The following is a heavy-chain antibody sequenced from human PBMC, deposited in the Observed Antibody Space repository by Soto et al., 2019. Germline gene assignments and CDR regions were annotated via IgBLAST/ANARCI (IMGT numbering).Heavy chain of an antibody. Sequence: GGSLRLSCAASGFTFSSYAMSWVRQAPGKGLEWVSAISGSGGSTYYADSVKGRFTISRDNSKNTLYLQMNSLRAEDTAVYYCATSPELTDYYYYGMDVWGQGTTVTVSS. CDR2: ISGSGGST. CDR1: GFTFSSYA. J-gene: IGHJ6*02. CDR3: ATSPELTDYYYYGMDV. V-gene: IGHV3-23*01.